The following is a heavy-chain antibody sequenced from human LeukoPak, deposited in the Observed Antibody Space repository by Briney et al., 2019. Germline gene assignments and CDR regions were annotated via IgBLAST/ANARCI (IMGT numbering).Heavy chain of an antibody. CDR1: VGSISSSSYY. Sequence: SETLSLTCTVSVGSISSSSYYWGWIRQPPVKGLEWIGSIYFTGSTYSTPSLKSRVTISEDSSKNQFSLKLSSVTAADTAVYYCMSSLVGGRGCPFCYMDVWGKGTTVTVSS. V-gene: IGHV4-39*07. CDR2: IYFTGST. J-gene: IGHJ6*03. D-gene: IGHD6-19*01. CDR3: MSSLVGGRGCPFCYMDV.